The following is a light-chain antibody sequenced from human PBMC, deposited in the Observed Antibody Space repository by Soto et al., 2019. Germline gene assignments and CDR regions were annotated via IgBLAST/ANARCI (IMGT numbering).Light chain of an antibody. J-gene: IGKJ5*01. V-gene: IGKV2D-29*02. CDR2: EVS. Sequence: DIVMSQTPGALSVTPGQASSIAWSWIQILLSSGGETYLFWYLQRPGQSPQLLIYEVSNRISAVPDRFSGSGSGTDFTLKISRVEAEDAGVYYCMQSTQLPLTFGQGTRLEIK. CDR1: QILLSSGGETY. CDR3: MQSTQLPLT.